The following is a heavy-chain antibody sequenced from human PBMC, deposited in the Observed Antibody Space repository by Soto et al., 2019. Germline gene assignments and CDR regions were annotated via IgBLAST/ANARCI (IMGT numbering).Heavy chain of an antibody. V-gene: IGHV1-8*01. CDR1: GYTFTSYD. CDR2: MNPNSGNT. Sequence: AAVKVSCKASGYTFTSYDINWVRQATVQWLEGMGCMNPNSGNTGYAQKFQGRVTMTRNTSISTAYMELSSLRSEDTAVYYCARGIKGVVIDNWFDPWGQGTLVTVSS. J-gene: IGHJ5*02. CDR3: ARGIKGVVIDNWFDP. D-gene: IGHD3-3*01.